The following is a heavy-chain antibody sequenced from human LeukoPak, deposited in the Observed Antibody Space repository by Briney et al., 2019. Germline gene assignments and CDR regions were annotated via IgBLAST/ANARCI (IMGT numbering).Heavy chain of an antibody. CDR3: ARHLQLELLPSYFDY. Sequence: SETLSLTCTVSGYSISSGYYWGWIRQPPGKGLEWIGSIYHSGSTYYNPSLKSRVTISVDTSKNQFSLKLSSVTAADTAVYYCARHLQLELLPSYFDYWGQGTLVTVSS. CDR1: GYSISSGYY. D-gene: IGHD1-7*01. V-gene: IGHV4-38-2*02. CDR2: IYHSGST. J-gene: IGHJ4*02.